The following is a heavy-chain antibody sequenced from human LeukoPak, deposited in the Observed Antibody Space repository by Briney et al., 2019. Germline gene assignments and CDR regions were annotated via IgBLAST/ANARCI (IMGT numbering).Heavy chain of an antibody. D-gene: IGHD3-22*01. Sequence: SETLSLTCTVSGGSISSSSYYWGWIRQPPGKGLEWIGSIYYSGSTNYNPSLKSRVTISVDTSKNQFSLELSSVTAADTAVYYCARDEAVITTTIIVMIDYWGQGTLVTVSS. J-gene: IGHJ4*02. CDR2: IYYSGST. CDR1: GGSISSSSYY. CDR3: ARDEAVITTTIIVMIDY. V-gene: IGHV4-39*07.